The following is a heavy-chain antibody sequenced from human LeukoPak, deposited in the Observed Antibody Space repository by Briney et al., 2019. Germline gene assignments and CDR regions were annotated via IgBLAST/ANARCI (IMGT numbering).Heavy chain of an antibody. CDR2: IKSKTDGGTT. Sequence: GSLRLSCAASGFTFSNAWMSWVRQAPGKGLEWVGRIKSKTDGGTTDYAAPVKGRFTISRDDSKNTLYLQMNSLRAEDTAVYYCARDYCSGGSCYSEDAFDIWGQGTMVTVSS. CDR1: GFTFSNAW. CDR3: ARDYCSGGSCYSEDAFDI. V-gene: IGHV3-15*01. D-gene: IGHD2-15*01. J-gene: IGHJ3*02.